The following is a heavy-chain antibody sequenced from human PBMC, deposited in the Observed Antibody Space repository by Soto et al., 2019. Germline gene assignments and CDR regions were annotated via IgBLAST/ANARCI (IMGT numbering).Heavy chain of an antibody. D-gene: IGHD3-9*01. Sequence: EVQLLESGGGLVLPGGSLRLSCAGSGFTPTTTPLSWVRQAPGKGLEWVTTISGTASRTYYVDSVKGRFFISRDNSKNTVTLQMNNLTVDDTAVYYCATSFRYFDNWGQGTRVTVS. CDR1: GFTPTTTP. CDR2: ISGTASRT. J-gene: IGHJ4*02. CDR3: ATSFRYFDN. V-gene: IGHV3-23*01.